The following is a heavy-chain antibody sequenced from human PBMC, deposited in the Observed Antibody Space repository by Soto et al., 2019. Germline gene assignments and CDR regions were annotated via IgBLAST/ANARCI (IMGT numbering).Heavy chain of an antibody. Sequence: EVQLVESGGGLIQPGGSLRLSCAVSGFTVSNNYMSWVRQAPGKGLEGVSVIYSGGYTAYGDSVKGRFTISRDNSKNTLILQMNTRGPTDTAVFSCATQRGGGGYWGQGTLVTVSS. CDR1: GFTVSNNY. D-gene: IGHD6-25*01. V-gene: IGHV3-53*01. CDR2: IYSGGYT. CDR3: ATQRGGGGY. J-gene: IGHJ4*02.